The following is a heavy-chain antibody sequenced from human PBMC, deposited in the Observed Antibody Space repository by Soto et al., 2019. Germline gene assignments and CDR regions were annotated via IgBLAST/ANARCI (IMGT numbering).Heavy chain of an antibody. D-gene: IGHD3-22*01. CDR2: INPSGGST. J-gene: IGHJ4*02. CDR3: ARDYYDSSGYYSPLNY. Sequence: QVQLVQSGAEVKKPGASVKVSCKASGYTFTSYYMHWVRQAPGQGLEWMGIINPSGGSTSYAKQFQGRVTMTRDTSTSTVYMELGSLRSEDTAVYYCARDYYDSSGYYSPLNYWGQGTLVTVSS. CDR1: GYTFTSYY. V-gene: IGHV1-46*01.